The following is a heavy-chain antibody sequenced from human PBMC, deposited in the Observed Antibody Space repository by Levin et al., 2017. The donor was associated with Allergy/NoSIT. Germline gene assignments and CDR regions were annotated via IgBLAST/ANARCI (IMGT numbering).Heavy chain of an antibody. Sequence: PGGSLRLSCAASGFTFSAYAMQWVRQAPGKGLEWVAAISYDGSSKHHADSVKGRFTISRDNSKNTLYLQMNSLRTEGTAVYYCARDPLGKYDVSGYHNDGLGVWGQGTMVTVSS. V-gene: IGHV3-30-3*01. CDR2: ISYDGSSK. J-gene: IGHJ3*01. D-gene: IGHD3-22*01. CDR3: ARDPLGKYDVSGYHNDGLGV. CDR1: GFTFSAYA.